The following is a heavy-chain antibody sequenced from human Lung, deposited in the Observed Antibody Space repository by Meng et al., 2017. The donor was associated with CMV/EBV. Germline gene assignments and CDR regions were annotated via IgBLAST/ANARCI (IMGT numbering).Heavy chain of an antibody. D-gene: IGHD3-3*01. V-gene: IGHV2-26*01. CDR1: GFSLSNARMG. J-gene: IGHJ4*02. CDR2: IFSNDEK. Sequence: SGPTLVTPTETLTLTCTDSGFSLSNARMGVSWIRQPPGKALEWLAHIFSNDEKSYSTSLKSRLTISKDTSKSQVVLTMTNMDPVDTATYYCARIGWYDFWSGYYSFVDYWGQGTLVTVSS. CDR3: ARIGWYDFWSGYYSFVDY.